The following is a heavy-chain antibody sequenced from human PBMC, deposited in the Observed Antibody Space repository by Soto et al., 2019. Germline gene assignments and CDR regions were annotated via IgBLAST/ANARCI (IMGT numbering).Heavy chain of an antibody. CDR1: CGSFSGYY. Sequence: QVQLQQWGAGLLKPSETLSLTCAVYCGSFSGYYWSWIRQPPGKGLAWIGALNHSGSTNSTPSLKRRVTLAVDPSKNQISLKLSSVTAADPAVYYWARTSRFDCGGKGTLVTVSS. J-gene: IGHJ4*02. V-gene: IGHV4-34*01. D-gene: IGHD6-6*01. CDR3: ARTSRFDC. CDR2: LNHSGST.